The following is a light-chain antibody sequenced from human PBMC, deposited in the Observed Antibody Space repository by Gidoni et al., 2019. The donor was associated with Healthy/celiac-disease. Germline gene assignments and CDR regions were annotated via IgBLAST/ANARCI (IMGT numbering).Light chain of an antibody. CDR3: MQALQTPDT. Sequence: DIVMTQSPLCLPVTPGEPASISCRSSKSLQHSNGYNYLDWYLQKQGQSPQLLIYLGSNRAPGVPDRFSGSGSGRDFTLKISRVEAEDVGVYYCMQALQTPDTFXQXTKLXIK. CDR2: LGS. CDR1: KSLQHSNGYNY. V-gene: IGKV2-28*01. J-gene: IGKJ2*01.